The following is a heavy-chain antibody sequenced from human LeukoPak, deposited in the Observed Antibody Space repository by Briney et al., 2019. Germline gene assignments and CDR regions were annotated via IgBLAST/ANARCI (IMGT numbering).Heavy chain of an antibody. CDR3: AKLGVWWPPAGSGY. V-gene: IGHV3-23*01. Sequence: PGGSLRLSCAASGFTFSSYAMSWVRQAPGKGLEWVSAISSSGGSTYYADSVKGRFTISGDNSKNTLYLQMNSLRAEDTAVYYCAKLGVWWPPAGSGYWGQGTLVTVSS. CDR1: GFTFSSYA. D-gene: IGHD2-8*01. J-gene: IGHJ4*02. CDR2: ISSSGGST.